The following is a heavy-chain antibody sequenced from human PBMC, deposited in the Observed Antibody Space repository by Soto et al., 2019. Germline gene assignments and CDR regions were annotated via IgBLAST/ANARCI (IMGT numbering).Heavy chain of an antibody. J-gene: IGHJ6*02. CDR3: ARTTYYYDSSGYNHYYYYGMDV. CDR2: IIPIFGTA. Sequence: QVQLVQSGAEVKKPGSSVKVSCKASGGTFSSYAISWVRQAPGQGLEWMGGIIPIFGTANYAQKFQGRVTITADKSTSTAYMELSSLRSEDTAVYYCARTTYYYDSSGYNHYYYYGMDVWDQGTTVTVSS. V-gene: IGHV1-69*06. D-gene: IGHD3-22*01. CDR1: GGTFSSYA.